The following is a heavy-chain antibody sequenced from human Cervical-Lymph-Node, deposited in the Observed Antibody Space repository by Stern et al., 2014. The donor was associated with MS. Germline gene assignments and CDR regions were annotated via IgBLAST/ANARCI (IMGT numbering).Heavy chain of an antibody. CDR2: IDWDDDK. Sequence: QVQLRESGPELVKPTQTLTLTCTFSGFSLTTSGMRVSRLGQPHGQALEWLVFIDWDDDKSYNTSLKTRLTISKDTSKNHVVLTMTNMDPVDTATYYCARFYSSSSFADAFDIWGQGTMVTVSS. CDR3: ARFYSSSSFADAFDI. CDR1: GFSLTTSGMR. J-gene: IGHJ3*02. D-gene: IGHD6-6*01. V-gene: IGHV2-70*01.